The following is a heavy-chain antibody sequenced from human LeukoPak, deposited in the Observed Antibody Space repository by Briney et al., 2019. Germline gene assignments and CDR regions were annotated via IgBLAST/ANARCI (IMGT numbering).Heavy chain of an antibody. J-gene: IGHJ4*02. CDR2: IRSKAYGETA. CDR1: GFTFSSYA. V-gene: IGHV3-49*04. Sequence: GKSLRLSCAASGFTFSSYAMSWVRQAPGQGLEWVGFIRSKAYGETADYAASVKGRFTISRDDSKAIAYLQMNSLKTEDTAVYHCTRDRGAYNLYDYWGQGTLVTVSS. D-gene: IGHD1-1*01. CDR3: TRDRGAYNLYDY.